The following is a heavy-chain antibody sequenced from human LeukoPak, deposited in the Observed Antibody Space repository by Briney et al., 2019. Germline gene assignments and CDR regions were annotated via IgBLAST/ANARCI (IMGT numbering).Heavy chain of an antibody. J-gene: IGHJ6*02. CDR3: AKGLAATVVRMDV. Sequence: PGGSLRLSCAASGFTFSSYAMSWVRQAPGKGLEWVSGIGGSGGSTYYADSVKGRFTISRDNSKNTLYLQMNSLRGEDTAVYYCAKGLAATVVRMDVWGQGTTVTVSS. CDR1: GFTFSSYA. CDR2: IGGSGGST. V-gene: IGHV3-23*01. D-gene: IGHD6-25*01.